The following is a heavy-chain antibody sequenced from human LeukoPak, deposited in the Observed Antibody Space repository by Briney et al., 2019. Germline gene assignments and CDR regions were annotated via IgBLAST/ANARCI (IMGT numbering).Heavy chain of an antibody. V-gene: IGHV1-46*01. J-gene: IGHJ6*02. CDR2: INPSGGST. CDR3: ARDFSASYYYGSGRYSHPLYYYGMDV. D-gene: IGHD3-10*01. CDR1: GYTFTSYY. Sequence: ASVKVSCKASGYTFTSYYMHWVRQAPGQGVEWMGIINPSGGSTSYAQKFQGRVTMTRDTSTSTVYMELSSLRSEDTAVYYCARDFSASYYYGSGRYSHPLYYYGMDVWGQGTTVTVSS.